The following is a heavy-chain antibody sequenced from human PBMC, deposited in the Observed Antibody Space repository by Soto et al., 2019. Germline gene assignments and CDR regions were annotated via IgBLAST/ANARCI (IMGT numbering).Heavy chain of an antibody. D-gene: IGHD5-12*01. Sequence: QVQLVQSGAEVKKPGASVKVSCKASGYTFIGYYIHWVRQAPGQGLEWKGWINPNSGGAKYSQKFQAWVTMTSDTSISTAYMELSRLKSDDTAVYYCARSGGGYDLGDYWGQGTLVTVSS. CDR1: GYTFIGYY. CDR2: INPNSGGA. CDR3: ARSGGGYDLGDY. V-gene: IGHV1-2*04. J-gene: IGHJ4*02.